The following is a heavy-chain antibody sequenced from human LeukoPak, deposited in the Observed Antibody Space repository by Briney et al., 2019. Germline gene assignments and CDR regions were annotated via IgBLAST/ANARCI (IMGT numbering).Heavy chain of an antibody. V-gene: IGHV1-2*02. CDR2: VNPTSGGT. J-gene: IGHJ6*02. CDR3: ARGPGYCTNGACSYYYYYYGMDV. CDR1: GYTFTSYY. Sequence: GASVKVSCKTSGYTFTSYYMHWVRQAPGQGLEWMGWVNPTSGGTNYAQKFQGRVTMTRDTSTSTVYMELSSLRSEDTAVYYCARGPGYCTNGACSYYYYYYGMDVWGQGTTVTVSS. D-gene: IGHD2-8*01.